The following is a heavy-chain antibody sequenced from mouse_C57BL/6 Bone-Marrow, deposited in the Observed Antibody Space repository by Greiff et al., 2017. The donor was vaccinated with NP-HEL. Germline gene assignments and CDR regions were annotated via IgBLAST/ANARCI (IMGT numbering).Heavy chain of an antibody. CDR3: ARRSKGDWYFDV. V-gene: IGHV1-52*01. D-gene: IGHD2-5*01. CDR2: IDPSDSET. CDR1: GYTFTSYW. Sequence: QVQLQQPGAELVRPGSSVKLSCKASGYTFTSYWMHWVKQRPIQGLEWIGNIDPSDSETHYNQKFKDKATLTVDKSSSTAYMQLSSLTSEDSAVYYCARRSKGDWYFDVWGTGTTVTVSS. J-gene: IGHJ1*03.